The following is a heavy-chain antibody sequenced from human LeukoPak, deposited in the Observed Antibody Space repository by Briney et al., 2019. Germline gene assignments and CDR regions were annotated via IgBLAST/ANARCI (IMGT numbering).Heavy chain of an antibody. Sequence: ASVKVSCKASGGTFSSYAISWVRQAPGQGLEWMGRIIPIFGTANYAQKFQGRVTMTTDTSTSTAYMELRSLRSDDTAVYYCARENGDDGLDYWGQGTLVTVSS. J-gene: IGHJ4*02. CDR2: IIPIFGTA. CDR3: ARENGDDGLDY. D-gene: IGHD7-27*01. V-gene: IGHV1-69*05. CDR1: GGTFSSYA.